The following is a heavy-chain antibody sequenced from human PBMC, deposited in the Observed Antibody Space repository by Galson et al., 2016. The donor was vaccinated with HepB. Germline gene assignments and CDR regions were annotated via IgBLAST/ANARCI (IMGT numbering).Heavy chain of an antibody. V-gene: IGHV3-23*01. CDR2: ISGSGATT. CDR3: AKELSGVPHYPRPWWDYYYYGMDV. Sequence: SLRLSCAGSGFTFRNHAMNWVRQAPGRGLEWVSVISGSGATTFYGDSVKGRFTTSRDNSRNTLYLQMSSLRVEDNAIYFWAKELSGVPHYPRPWWDYYYYGMDVWGQGAQGIVSS. D-gene: IGHD2-8*02. CDR1: GFTFRNHA. J-gene: IGHJ6*02.